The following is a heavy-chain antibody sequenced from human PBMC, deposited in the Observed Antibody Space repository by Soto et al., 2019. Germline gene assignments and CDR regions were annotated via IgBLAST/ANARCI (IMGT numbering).Heavy chain of an antibody. Sequence: QVQLVQSGAEVKKPGASVMVSCKASGYTYTSYGISRVRQVPGQGPECMGWVTAYNGNTNYAQKLQGRVTMTTDTSTSTAYMKLRSLRSDDTAVYYCARDRGAYGMDVWGPGTTVTVSS. CDR2: VTAYNGNT. D-gene: IGHD3-10*01. CDR3: ARDRGAYGMDV. CDR1: GYTYTSYG. J-gene: IGHJ6*02. V-gene: IGHV1-18*01.